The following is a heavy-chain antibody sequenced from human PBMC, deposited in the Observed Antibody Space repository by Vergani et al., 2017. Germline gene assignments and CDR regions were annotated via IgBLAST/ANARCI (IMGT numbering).Heavy chain of an antibody. CDR1: GYSITSGYY. D-gene: IGHD2-21*02. J-gene: IGHJ1*01. CDR2: IYHRGYA. V-gene: IGHV4-38-2*01. CDR3: ARQFCGGDCNSFRADFFQH. Sequence: QLQLQESGPGLVKPSETLSLTCAVSGYSITSGYYWGWIRQPPGKGLEWIGSIYHRGYAYYNPSLKSRVTISVDTSKNQFSLQLNSVTAADTAFYYCARQFCGGDCNSFRADFFQHWGQGALLTVSS.